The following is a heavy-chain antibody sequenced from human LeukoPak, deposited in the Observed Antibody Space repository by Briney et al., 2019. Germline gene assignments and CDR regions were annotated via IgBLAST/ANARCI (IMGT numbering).Heavy chain of an antibody. D-gene: IGHD3-10*01. J-gene: IGHJ6*02. CDR2: ISGSGGST. Sequence: PGGSLRLSCAASGITFSNYWMSWVRQAPGKGLEWVSAISGSGGSTYYADSVKGRFTISRDNSKNTLYLQMNSLRAEDTAVYYCAKVRLRDSPPGSDYYYGMDVWGQGTTVTVSS. V-gene: IGHV3-23*01. CDR1: GITFSNYW. CDR3: AKVRLRDSPPGSDYYYGMDV.